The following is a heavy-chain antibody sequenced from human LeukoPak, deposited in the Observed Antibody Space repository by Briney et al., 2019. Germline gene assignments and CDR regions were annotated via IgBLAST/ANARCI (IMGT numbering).Heavy chain of an antibody. D-gene: IGHD3-10*01. CDR2: INADGSSA. CDR1: GFTLSNYW. Sequence: GGSLRLSCAASGFTLSNYWMHWVRQAPGKGLVWVSRINADGSSASYADSVKGRFTISRDNAKNTLHLQMNSLRAEDAAMYYCARDYGRSRDYGMDVWGQGTTVTVSS. J-gene: IGHJ6*02. V-gene: IGHV3-74*01. CDR3: ARDYGRSRDYGMDV.